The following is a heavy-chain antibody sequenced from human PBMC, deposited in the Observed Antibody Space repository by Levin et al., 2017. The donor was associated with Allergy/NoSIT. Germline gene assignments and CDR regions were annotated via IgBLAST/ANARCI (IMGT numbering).Heavy chain of an antibody. D-gene: IGHD2-8*02. CDR1: GGSISTSTFY. CDR3: ARHCTGNTCYYYYYYGLEV. V-gene: IGHV4-39*01. Sequence: PSETLSLTCTFSGGSISTSTFYWAWIRQPPGTGLEWIGSVFYNGSTWYNPSLKSRVTISVDTSKNQFSLKLHSMTAADTAVYFCARHCTGNTCYYYYYYGLEVWGPGTTVTVSS. CDR2: VFYNGST. J-gene: IGHJ6*02.